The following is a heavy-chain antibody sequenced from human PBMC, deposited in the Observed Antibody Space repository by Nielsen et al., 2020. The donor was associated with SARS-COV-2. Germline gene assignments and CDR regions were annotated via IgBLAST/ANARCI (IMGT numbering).Heavy chain of an antibody. CDR3: ARIGGYYGSGSYSYFDY. Sequence: SGPTLVKPTQTLTLTCTFSGFSLSTSGMCVSWIRQPPGKALEWLALIDWDDDKYYSTSLKTRLTISKDTSKNQVVLTMTNMDPVDTATYYCARIGGYYGSGSYSYFDYWGQGTLVTVSS. V-gene: IGHV2-70*01. J-gene: IGHJ4*02. D-gene: IGHD3-10*01. CDR2: IDWDDDK. CDR1: GFSLSTSGMC.